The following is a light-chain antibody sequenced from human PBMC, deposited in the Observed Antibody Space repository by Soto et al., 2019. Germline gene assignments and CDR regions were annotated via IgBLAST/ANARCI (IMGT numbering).Light chain of an antibody. J-gene: IGLJ1*01. CDR2: DVT. CDR1: SSDIGGYNS. Sequence: QSALTQSPSASGSPGQSVTISCTGTSSDIGGYNSVSWYQQHPGKAPKVMIYDVTKRPSGVPDRFSGSKSGNTASLTVSALQAEDEADYYCGAWDDRLTVYVFGSGTKLTVL. CDR3: GAWDDRLTVYV. V-gene: IGLV2-8*01.